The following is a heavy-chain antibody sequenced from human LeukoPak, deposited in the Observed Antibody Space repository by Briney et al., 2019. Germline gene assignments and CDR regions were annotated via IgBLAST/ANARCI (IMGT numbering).Heavy chain of an antibody. CDR3: ARGIGRLQLLWYFDY. Sequence: SVRVSCKASGGTFSSYAISWVRQAPGQGLEWMGGIIPIFGTANYAQKFQGRVTITADKSTSTAYMELSSLRSEDTAVYYCARGIGRLQLLWYFDYWGQGTLVTVSS. CDR2: IIPIFGTA. CDR1: GGTFSSYA. J-gene: IGHJ4*02. V-gene: IGHV1-69*06. D-gene: IGHD3-10*01.